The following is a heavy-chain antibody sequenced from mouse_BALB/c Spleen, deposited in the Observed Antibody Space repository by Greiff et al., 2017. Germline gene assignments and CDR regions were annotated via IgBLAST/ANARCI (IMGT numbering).Heavy chain of an antibody. D-gene: IGHD1-2*01. CDR2: IYPGNSDT. CDR3: TRLRLRYYAMDY. V-gene: IGHV1-5*01. J-gene: IGHJ4*01. CDR1: GYTFTSYW. Sequence: QLQQSGTVLARPGASVKMSCKASGYTFTSYWMHWVKQRPGQGLEWIGAIYPGNSDTSYNQKFKGKAKLTAVTSTSTAYMELSSLTNDDSAVYYCTRLRLRYYAMDYWGQGTSVTVAS.